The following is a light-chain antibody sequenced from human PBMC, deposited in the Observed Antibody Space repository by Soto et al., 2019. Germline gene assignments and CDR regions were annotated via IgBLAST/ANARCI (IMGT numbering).Light chain of an antibody. CDR3: QSFDSGLVGLI. V-gene: IGLV1-40*01. J-gene: IGLJ2*01. CDR1: SSNIGAGYD. CDR2: RSS. Sequence: QSVLTQPPSVSGAPGQRVTIACTGSSSNIGAGYDVLWYRHFPGVAPKLLLFRSSHRPSGVPDRFSGFTSGTSASLAITGLQPDDEAVYYCQSFDSGLVGLIFGAGTELTVL.